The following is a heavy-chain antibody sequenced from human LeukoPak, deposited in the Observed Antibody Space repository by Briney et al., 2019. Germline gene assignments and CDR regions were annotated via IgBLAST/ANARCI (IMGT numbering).Heavy chain of an antibody. Sequence: ASVKVSCKTSGYTFTNYDISWVRQAPGQGLEWMEWISAYNGNTNYAQKLQGRVTMTTDTSTSTAYMELRSLRSDDTAVYYCARVWLQSQVDYWGHGTLVTVSS. CDR3: ARVWLQSQVDY. CDR1: GYTFTNYD. D-gene: IGHD5-24*01. V-gene: IGHV1-18*01. CDR2: ISAYNGNT. J-gene: IGHJ4*01.